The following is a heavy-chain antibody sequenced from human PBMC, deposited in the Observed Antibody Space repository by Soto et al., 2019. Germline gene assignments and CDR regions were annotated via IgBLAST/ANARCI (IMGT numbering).Heavy chain of an antibody. CDR2: ISYDGSNK. Sequence: LRLSCAASGFTFSSYGMHWVRQAPGKGLEWVAVISYDGSNKYYADSVKGRFTISRDNSKNTLYLQMNSLRAEDTAVYYCAKDPDHENYYDSSAQRGNAFDIWGQGTMVTVPS. D-gene: IGHD3-22*01. J-gene: IGHJ3*02. CDR1: GFTFSSYG. CDR3: AKDPDHENYYDSSAQRGNAFDI. V-gene: IGHV3-30*18.